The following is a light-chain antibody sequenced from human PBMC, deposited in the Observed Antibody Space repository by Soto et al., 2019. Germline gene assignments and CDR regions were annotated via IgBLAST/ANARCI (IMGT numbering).Light chain of an antibody. CDR1: SLDVGAYNY. CDR3: SSYTARGTRV. J-gene: IGLJ1*01. CDR2: EVG. V-gene: IGLV2-14*01. Sequence: QSALTQFDSVSGSPGQSITISCTGTSLDVGAYNYVSWYQQHPDKAPKLLIYEVGNRPSGVSFRVSGSKSGNTASLTISGLQAEDEADYYCSSYTARGTRVFGTGTKLTVL.